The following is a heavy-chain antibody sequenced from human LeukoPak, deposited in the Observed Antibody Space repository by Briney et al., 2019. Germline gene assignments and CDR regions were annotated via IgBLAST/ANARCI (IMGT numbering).Heavy chain of an antibody. CDR1: GFTFSSYA. Sequence: GGSLRLSCAASGFTFSSYAMHWVRQAPGKGLEWVAVISYDGSNKYYADSVKGRFTISRDNSKNTLYLQMNSLRAEDTAVYYCAKGKYYYGSGSYYYFDYWGQGTLVTVSS. CDR3: AKGKYYYGSGSYYYFDY. CDR2: ISYDGSNK. V-gene: IGHV3-30*04. D-gene: IGHD3-10*01. J-gene: IGHJ4*02.